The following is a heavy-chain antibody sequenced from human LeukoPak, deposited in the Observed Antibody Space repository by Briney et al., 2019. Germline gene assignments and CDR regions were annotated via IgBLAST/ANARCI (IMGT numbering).Heavy chain of an antibody. CDR2: IYYSGST. CDR3: AREGITGTWEHDAFDI. V-gene: IGHV4-30-4*08. J-gene: IGHJ3*02. CDR1: GGSISSGDYY. D-gene: IGHD1-7*01. Sequence: TLSLTCTVSGGSISSGDYYWSWIRQPPGKGLEWIGYIYYSGSTYYNPSLKSRVTISVDTSKNQFSLKLSSVTAADTAVYYCAREGITGTWEHDAFDIWGQGTMVTVSS.